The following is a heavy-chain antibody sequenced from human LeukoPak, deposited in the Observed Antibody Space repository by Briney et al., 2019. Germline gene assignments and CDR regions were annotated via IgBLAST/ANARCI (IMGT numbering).Heavy chain of an antibody. V-gene: IGHV3-21*01. CDR1: GFIFRNYA. CDR3: ARDEGYSYGYVPDY. Sequence: GASLRLSCAASGFIFRNYAMSWVRQAPGKGLEWVSSISSSSSYIYYADSVKGRFTISRDNAKNSLYLQMNSLRAEDTAVYYCARDEGYSYGYVPDYWGQGTLVTVSS. CDR2: ISSSSSYI. J-gene: IGHJ4*02. D-gene: IGHD5-18*01.